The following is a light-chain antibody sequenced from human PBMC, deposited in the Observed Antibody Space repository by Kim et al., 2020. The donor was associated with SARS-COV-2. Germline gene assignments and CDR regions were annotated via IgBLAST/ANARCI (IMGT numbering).Light chain of an antibody. V-gene: IGKV2-28*01. J-gene: IGKJ2*01. CDR2: VSS. Sequence: DIVMTQSPLFMPVTPGETASISCRSSQSLLHSNGKNYVDWYLQRPGQSPQVLIYVSSNRASGVPDRFRGSGSDTDFTLKISRVEAEDLGVYYCMQALQTPYTFGQGTKLEI. CDR3: MQALQTPYT. CDR1: QSLLHSNGKNY.